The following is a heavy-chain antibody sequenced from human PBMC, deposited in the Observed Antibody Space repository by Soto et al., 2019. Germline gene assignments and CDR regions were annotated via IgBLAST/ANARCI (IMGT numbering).Heavy chain of an antibody. CDR3: ARSFMLPVDFFDY. CDR1: NGSLSSNY. D-gene: IGHD3-16*01. CDR2: IYYSGST. V-gene: IGHV4-59*01. Sequence: SETLSLTCTVSNGSLSSNYWSWIRQSPGKGLEWIGNIYYSGSTNYNPSLKSRVTMSVDTSKNQFTLKLSSVTAADTGVYFCARSFMLPVDFFDYWGQGNPVTVSS. J-gene: IGHJ4*02.